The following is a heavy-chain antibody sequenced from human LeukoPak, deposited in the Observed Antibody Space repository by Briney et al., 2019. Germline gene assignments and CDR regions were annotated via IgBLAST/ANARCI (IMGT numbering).Heavy chain of an antibody. CDR3: ARDKGIAVAGLKY. D-gene: IGHD6-19*01. V-gene: IGHV1-69*01. Sequence: SVKVSCKXSGGTFSSYAISWVRQAPGQGLEWMGGIIPIFGTANYAQKFQGRVTITADESTSTAYMELSSLRSEDTAVYYCARDKGIAVAGLKYWGQGTLVTVSS. CDR2: IIPIFGTA. CDR1: GGTFSSYA. J-gene: IGHJ4*02.